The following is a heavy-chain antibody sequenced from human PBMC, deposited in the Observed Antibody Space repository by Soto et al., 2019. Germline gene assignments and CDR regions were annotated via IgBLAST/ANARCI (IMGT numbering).Heavy chain of an antibody. J-gene: IGHJ3*02. D-gene: IGHD6-19*01. CDR3: ARALDPGFIAVADDAFDI. Sequence: GGSLRLSCAASGFTFSSYAMHWVRQAPGKGLEWVAVISYDGSNKYYADSVKGRFTISRDNSKNTLYLQMNSLRAEDTAVYYCARALDPGFIAVADDAFDIWGQGTMVTVSS. CDR1: GFTFSSYA. CDR2: ISYDGSNK. V-gene: IGHV3-30-3*01.